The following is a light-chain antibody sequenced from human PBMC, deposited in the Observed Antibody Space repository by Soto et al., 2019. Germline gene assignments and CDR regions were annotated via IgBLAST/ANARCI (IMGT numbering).Light chain of an antibody. CDR2: DAS. CDR3: QQYNTYST. Sequence: DIQMTQSPSSLSASEGDRVTITCRASQSISRWLAWYQQKPGKAPKALIYDASTLRSGVPSRFSGGGSGTEFTLTISSLQPDDFATYYCQQYNTYSTFGQGTRLEIK. J-gene: IGKJ5*01. V-gene: IGKV1-5*01. CDR1: QSISRW.